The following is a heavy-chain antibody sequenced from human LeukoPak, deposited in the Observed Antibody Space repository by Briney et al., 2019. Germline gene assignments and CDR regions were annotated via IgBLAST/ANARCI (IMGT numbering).Heavy chain of an antibody. Sequence: GASVKVSCKVSGYTLTELSMHWVRQAPGKGLECMGDFDPEDGETIYAQKFQGRVTMTEDTSTDTAYMELSSLRSEDTAVYYCATEEGDSSSSSYAFDIWGQGTMVTVSS. CDR1: GYTLTELS. D-gene: IGHD6-13*01. CDR2: FDPEDGET. V-gene: IGHV1-24*01. CDR3: ATEEGDSSSSSYAFDI. J-gene: IGHJ3*02.